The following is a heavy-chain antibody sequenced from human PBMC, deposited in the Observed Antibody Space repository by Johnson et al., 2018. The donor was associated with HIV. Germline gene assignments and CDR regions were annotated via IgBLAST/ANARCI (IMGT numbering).Heavy chain of an antibody. CDR1: GFTFSNYA. J-gene: IGHJ3*02. D-gene: IGHD2/OR15-2a*01. Sequence: VQLVESGGGFVQPGGSLRLSCAASGFTFSNYAMGWVRQAPGKGLEWVSSISGSGGAVYFADSVKGRFTISRDNSKKTMYLQMNSLRAEDTAIYYCARENRDDAFDIWGQGTMVTVSS. CDR3: ARENRDDAFDI. V-gene: IGHV3-23*04. CDR2: ISGSGGAV.